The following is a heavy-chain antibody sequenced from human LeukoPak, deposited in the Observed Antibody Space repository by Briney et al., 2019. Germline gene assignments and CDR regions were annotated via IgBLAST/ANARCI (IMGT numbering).Heavy chain of an antibody. CDR2: ISYDGSNK. D-gene: IGHD1-26*01. Sequence: GGSLRLSCAASGFTFSSYAMHWVRQAPGKGLEWVAVISYDGSNKYYADSVKGRFTISRDNSKNTLYLQMNSLRAVDTAVYYCARDGSSEWFDYWGQGTLVTVSS. V-gene: IGHV3-30-3*01. CDR3: ARDGSSEWFDY. CDR1: GFTFSSYA. J-gene: IGHJ4*02.